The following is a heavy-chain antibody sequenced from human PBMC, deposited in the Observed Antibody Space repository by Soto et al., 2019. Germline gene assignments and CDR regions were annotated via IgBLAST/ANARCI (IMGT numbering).Heavy chain of an antibody. CDR3: ARALEDIVVVVAALNYYFDY. D-gene: IGHD2-15*01. CDR2: ISANNGNT. V-gene: IGHV1-18*01. CDR1: GCTFSSYA. Sequence: ASVKVSCKASGCTFSSYAISWVRQAPGQGLEWMGWISANNGNTNYAQKFQGRVTMTTDTSTSTAYMELRSLRSDDTAVYYCARALEDIVVVVAALNYYFDYWGQGTLVTVSS. J-gene: IGHJ4*02.